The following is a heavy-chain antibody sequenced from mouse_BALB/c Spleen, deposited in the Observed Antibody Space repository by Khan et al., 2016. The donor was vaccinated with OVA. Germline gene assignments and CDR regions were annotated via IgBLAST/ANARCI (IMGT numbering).Heavy chain of an antibody. CDR2: INTYTGEP. V-gene: IGHV9-3-1*01. Sequence: LVQSGPELKKPGETVKISCKASGYTFTNYGMNWVKQAPGKGLKWMGWINTYTGEPTYADDFKGRFAFSLETSASTAYLQINTLKNEDTATYFCARPPYFSYVMVYWGQGTSVTVSS. CDR3: ARPPYFSYVMVY. D-gene: IGHD2-10*01. J-gene: IGHJ4*01. CDR1: GYTFTNYG.